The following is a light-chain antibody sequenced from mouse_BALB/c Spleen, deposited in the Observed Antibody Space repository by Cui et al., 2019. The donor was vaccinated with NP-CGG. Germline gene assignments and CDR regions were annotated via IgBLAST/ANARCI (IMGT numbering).Light chain of an antibody. Sequence: QESALTTSPGETVTLTCRSSTGAVTTNNYANWVQEKPDHLFTGLIGGTKNRAPGVPARFSGSLIGDKAALTITGAQTEDEAIYFCALWYGNHWVFGGGTKLTVL. CDR3: ALWYGNHWV. CDR1: TGAVTTNNY. J-gene: IGLJ1*01. CDR2: GTK. V-gene: IGLV1*01.